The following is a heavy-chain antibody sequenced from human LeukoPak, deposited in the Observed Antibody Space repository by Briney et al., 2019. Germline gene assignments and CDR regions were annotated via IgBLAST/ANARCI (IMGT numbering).Heavy chain of an antibody. D-gene: IGHD6-13*01. J-gene: IGHJ4*02. V-gene: IGHV1-46*01. CDR1: GYTFTSYY. CDR3: ARDSGMKQQLDYFDY. Sequence: GASVNVSCKASGYTFTSYYMHWVRQAPGQGLEWMGIIYPSGGSTSYTQKFQGRVAMTRDTSTSTVYMELSSLRSEDTAVYYCARDSGMKQQLDYFDYWGQGTLVTVSS. CDR2: IYPSGGST.